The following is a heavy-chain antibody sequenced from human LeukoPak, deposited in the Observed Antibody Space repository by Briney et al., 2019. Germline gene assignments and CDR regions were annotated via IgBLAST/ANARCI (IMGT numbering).Heavy chain of an antibody. J-gene: IGHJ4*02. D-gene: IGHD6-13*01. CDR2: ISYDGSNK. CDR3: AKDIPGIAAAGSVD. V-gene: IGHV3-30*18. CDR1: GFTFSSYG. Sequence: PGRSLRLSCAASGFTFSSYGMHWVRQAPGKGLEWVAVISYDGSNKYYADSVKGRFTISRDNSKNTLYLQMNSLRAEDTAVYYCAKDIPGIAAAGSVDWGQGTLVTVSS.